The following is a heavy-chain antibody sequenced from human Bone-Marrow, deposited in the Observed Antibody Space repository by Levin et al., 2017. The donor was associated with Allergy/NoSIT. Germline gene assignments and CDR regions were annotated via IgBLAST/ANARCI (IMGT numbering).Heavy chain of an antibody. J-gene: IGHJ4*02. D-gene: IGHD5-12*01. CDR3: ARRQYSAFYGAWLDY. Sequence: GESLKISCQVSGYDFSIYWVAWVRQVPGKGLEWMGIIYPGDSDTRYSPSFQGQVTMSADKSINTAYLQWSSLKSSDTAIYYCARRQYSAFYGAWLDYWGQGTLVTVSS. CDR2: IYPGDSDT. CDR1: GYDFSIYW. V-gene: IGHV5-51*01.